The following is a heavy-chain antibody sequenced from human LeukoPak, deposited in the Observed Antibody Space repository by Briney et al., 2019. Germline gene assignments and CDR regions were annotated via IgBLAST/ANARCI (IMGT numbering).Heavy chain of an antibody. CDR1: GGTFSSYA. J-gene: IGHJ5*02. CDR3: ARGGTTVTDVRDNWFDP. Sequence: SVKVSCKASGGTFSSYAISWVRQAPGQGLEWMGGIIPIFGTANYAQKFQGRVTITTDESTSTAYMELSSLRSEDTAAYYCARGGTTVTDVRDNWFDPWGQGTLVTVSS. D-gene: IGHD4-11*01. CDR2: IIPIFGTA. V-gene: IGHV1-69*05.